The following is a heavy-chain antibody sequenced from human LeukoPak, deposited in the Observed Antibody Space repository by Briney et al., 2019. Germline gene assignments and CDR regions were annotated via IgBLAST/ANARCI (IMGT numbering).Heavy chain of an antibody. V-gene: IGHV3-66*01. CDR3: SNSYCGGDCYSGGYFDY. D-gene: IGHD2-21*02. CDR2: IYAGGST. Sequence: GGSLRLSCAASGFTVSNNYMSWVRQTPGKGLEWVSVIYAGGSTYYADSVKGRFTISRDDSKSIAYLQMNSLKTEDTAVYYCSNSYCGGDCYSGGYFDYWGQGTLVTVSS. CDR1: GFTVSNNY. J-gene: IGHJ4*02.